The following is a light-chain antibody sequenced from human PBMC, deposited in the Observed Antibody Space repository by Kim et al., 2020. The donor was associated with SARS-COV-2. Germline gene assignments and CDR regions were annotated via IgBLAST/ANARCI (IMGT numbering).Light chain of an antibody. CDR2: HAS. CDR3: EQSYSSPWT. CDR1: ENIRSY. J-gene: IGKJ1*01. Sequence: DIQMTQSLSPLSASVGDRVAISCRASENIRSYLNWYQQIPGRAPKLLIFHASTLQIGVPSRFSGSGSGTDYTLTISNLQPEDFATYYCEQSYSSPWTFGLGTKVDIK. V-gene: IGKV1-39*01.